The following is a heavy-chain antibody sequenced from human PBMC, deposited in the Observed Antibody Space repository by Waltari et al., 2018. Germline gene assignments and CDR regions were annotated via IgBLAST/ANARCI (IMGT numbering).Heavy chain of an antibody. D-gene: IGHD6-13*01. V-gene: IGHV3-74*01. CDR1: GFTFSNYW. CDR3: VLYSSSFLGDC. J-gene: IGHJ4*02. Sequence: EVLLVESGGGLVQPGGSLRLSCAASGFTFSNYWMHWVRQAPGKGLVSVSQINLDGSLTNYADSVKGRFTISRDNAKNTLFLQMNSLRAEDTAVYYCVLYSSSFLGDCWGQGTLVTVSS. CDR2: INLDGSLT.